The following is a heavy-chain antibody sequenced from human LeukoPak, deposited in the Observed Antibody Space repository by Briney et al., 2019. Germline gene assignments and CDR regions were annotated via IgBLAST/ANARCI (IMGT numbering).Heavy chain of an antibody. V-gene: IGHV3-15*01. Sequence: GGSLRLSCEASGFIFRNAWMSWVGQAPGKGLEWVGRIKSKADGGTTDYAAPVKGRFTISRDDSKTTLYLQMNSLKTEDTAVYYCTTDDIPRSDYWGQGTLVTVSS. D-gene: IGHD2-2*02. J-gene: IGHJ4*02. CDR2: IKSKADGGTT. CDR3: TTDDIPRSDY. CDR1: GFIFRNAW.